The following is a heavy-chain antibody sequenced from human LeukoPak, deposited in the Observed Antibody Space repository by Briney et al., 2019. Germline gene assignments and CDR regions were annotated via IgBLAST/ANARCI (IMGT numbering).Heavy chain of an antibody. CDR1: GGSFSGYY. Sequence: TSETLSLTCAVYGGSFSGYYWSWIRQPPGKGLEWIGEINHSGSTNYNPSLKSRVTISVDTSKNQFSLKLSSVTAADTAVYYCASGYCSGGSCQNWFDPWGQGTLVTVSS. CDR3: ASGYCSGGSCQNWFDP. J-gene: IGHJ5*02. V-gene: IGHV4-34*01. CDR2: INHSGST. D-gene: IGHD2-15*01.